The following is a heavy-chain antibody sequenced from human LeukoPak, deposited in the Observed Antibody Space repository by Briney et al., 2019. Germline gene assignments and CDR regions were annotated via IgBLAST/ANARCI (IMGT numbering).Heavy chain of an antibody. J-gene: IGHJ4*02. Sequence: SETLSLTCAVYGGSFSDYYWSWIRQPPGKGLEWIGEINHSGRNNYNPSLKSRVTISVDTSKNQFSLKLGSVTAADTAIYYCASHRGGMARGVLPASFAYWGQGTLVTVSS. D-gene: IGHD3-10*01. V-gene: IGHV4-34*01. CDR1: GGSFSDYY. CDR3: ASHRGGMARGVLPASFAY. CDR2: INHSGRN.